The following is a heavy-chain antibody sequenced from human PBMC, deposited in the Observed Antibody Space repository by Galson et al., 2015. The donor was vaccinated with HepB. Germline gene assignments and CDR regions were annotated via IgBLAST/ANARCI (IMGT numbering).Heavy chain of an antibody. Sequence: SVKVSCKASGGTFNTHAINWVRRAPGQGLEWMGRITPIFDTTTYAQKFQGRLTVTADKSTGTAYMDLSSMTSEDTAVYYCASSIETSTDADYWGQGTLVTVSP. V-gene: IGHV1-69*06. CDR1: GGTFNTHA. CDR3: ASSIETSTDADY. J-gene: IGHJ4*02. D-gene: IGHD1-26*01. CDR2: ITPIFDTT.